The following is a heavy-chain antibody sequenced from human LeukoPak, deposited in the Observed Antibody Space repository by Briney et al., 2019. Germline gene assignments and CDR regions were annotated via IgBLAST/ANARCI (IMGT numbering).Heavy chain of an antibody. Sequence: PSETLSLTCTVSGGSISSSSYYWGWIRQPPGKGLEWIGSIYYSGSTYYNPSLKSRVTISVDTSKNQFSLKLSSVTAADTAVYYCARRGVRGYCSSTSCHDYDYWGQGTQVTVSS. V-gene: IGHV4-39*01. J-gene: IGHJ4*02. CDR3: ARRGVRGYCSSTSCHDYDY. CDR1: GGSISSSSYY. CDR2: IYYSGST. D-gene: IGHD2-2*03.